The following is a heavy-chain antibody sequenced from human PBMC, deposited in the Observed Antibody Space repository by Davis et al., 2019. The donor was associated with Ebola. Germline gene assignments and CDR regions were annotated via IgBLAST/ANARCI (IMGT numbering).Heavy chain of an antibody. J-gene: IGHJ6*02. CDR3: ARARGFGELSYYYYGMDV. D-gene: IGHD3-10*01. V-gene: IGHV3-66*01. CDR2: IYSGGST. Sequence: GGSLRLSCAASGFTFSSYSMSWVRQAPGKGLEWVSVIYSGGSTYYADSVKGRFTISRDNSKNTLYLQMNSLRAEDTAVYYCARARGFGELSYYYYGMDVWGQGTTVTVSS. CDR1: GFTFSSYS.